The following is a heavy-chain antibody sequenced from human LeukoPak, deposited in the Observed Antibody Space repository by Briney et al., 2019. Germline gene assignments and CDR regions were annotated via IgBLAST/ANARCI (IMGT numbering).Heavy chain of an antibody. CDR1: GYSFTSYW. Sequence: GESLKISCKGSGYSFTSYWIGWVRQMPGKGLEWMGIIYPGDSGTRYSPSFQGQVTISADKSISTAYLQWSSLKASDTAMYYCARFSDSSGYYYKKPSAEYFQHWGQGTLVTVSS. CDR3: ARFSDSSGYYYKKPSAEYFQH. J-gene: IGHJ1*01. CDR2: IYPGDSGT. D-gene: IGHD3-22*01. V-gene: IGHV5-51*01.